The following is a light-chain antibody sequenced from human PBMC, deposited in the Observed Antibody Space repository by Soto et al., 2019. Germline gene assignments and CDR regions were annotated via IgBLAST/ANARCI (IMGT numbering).Light chain of an antibody. CDR2: DNN. CDR3: GTWDSSLSAVV. Sequence: QAVVTQPPSVSAAPGQKVAISCSGSSSNIGTYYVSWYQHVPGAAPKLLIYDNNERPSGIPDRFSGSKSGTSATLGITGLQTEDEADYHCGTWDSSLSAVVFGGGTKVTVL. CDR1: SSNIGTYY. V-gene: IGLV1-51*01. J-gene: IGLJ2*01.